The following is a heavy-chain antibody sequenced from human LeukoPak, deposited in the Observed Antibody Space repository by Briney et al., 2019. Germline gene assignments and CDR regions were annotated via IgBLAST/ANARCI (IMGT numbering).Heavy chain of an antibody. J-gene: IGHJ5*02. CDR2: INHSGST. CDR1: GGSFSGYY. Sequence: SETLSLTCAVYGGSFSGYYWSWIRQPPGKGLEWIGEINHSGSTNYNPSLKSRVTISVDTSKNQFSLKLSFVTAADTAVYYCARGGNQLLYSWRNWFDPWGQGTLVTVSS. V-gene: IGHV4-34*01. D-gene: IGHD2-2*02. CDR3: ARGGNQLLYSWRNWFDP.